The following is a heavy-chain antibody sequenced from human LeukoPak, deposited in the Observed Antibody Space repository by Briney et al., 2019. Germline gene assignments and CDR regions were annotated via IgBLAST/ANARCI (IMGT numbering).Heavy chain of an antibody. D-gene: IGHD3-10*01. J-gene: IGHJ5*02. CDR3: ARQPGAGWFDP. V-gene: IGHV5-51*01. CDR1: GYSFTSSW. CDR2: INPGDSDT. Sequence: GESLKISCQASGYSFTSSWIGWARQMPGKGLEWMAIINPGDSDTRYSPPFQGQVTISADKSISTVYLQWGSLKASDTAMYYCARQPGAGWFDPWGQGTLVTVSS.